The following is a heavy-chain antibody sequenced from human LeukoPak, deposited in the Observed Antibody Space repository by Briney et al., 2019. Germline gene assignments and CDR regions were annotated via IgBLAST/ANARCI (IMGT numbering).Heavy chain of an antibody. D-gene: IGHD3-22*01. CDR1: GFTFSSYW. Sequence: PGGSLRLSCAASGFTFSSYWMHWVRHIPGKGLVWVSRIKSDGSTNYADSVKGRFTISRDNPKNTLSLQMNSLRAEDTGVYYCARAPSEIGGYYPEYFRHWGQGTLVTVSS. CDR3: ARAPSEIGGYYPEYFRH. J-gene: IGHJ1*01. CDR2: IKSDGST. V-gene: IGHV3-74*01.